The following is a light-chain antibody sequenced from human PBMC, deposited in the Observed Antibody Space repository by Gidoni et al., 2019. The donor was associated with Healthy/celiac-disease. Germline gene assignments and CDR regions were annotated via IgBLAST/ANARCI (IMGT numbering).Light chain of an antibody. CDR1: QDISNY. V-gene: IGKV1-33*01. CDR2: DSS. Sequence: QMTQSPSSLSASVGDRVTITCQASQDISNYLNWDQQKPGKAPKLRIYDSSNWETGVPSRFSGSGSGTDFTFTISSLQPEDIATYYCQQYDNLPLTWTFGQGTKVEIK. CDR3: QQYDNLPLTWT. J-gene: IGKJ1*01.